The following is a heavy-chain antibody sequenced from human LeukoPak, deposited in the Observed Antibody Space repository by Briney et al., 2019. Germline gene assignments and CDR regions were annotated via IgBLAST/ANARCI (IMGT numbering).Heavy chain of an antibody. J-gene: IGHJ4*02. CDR2: IYSDGST. CDR1: GFTVRNNY. Sequence: KPGGSLRLSCAASGFTVRNNYMSGVRQAPGKGLEWVSVIYSDGSTYYADSVKGRFIISRDNSKNTLYLQMNSLRAEDTAVYYCARLGGGYVLDYWGQGTLVTVSS. CDR3: ARLGGGYVLDY. D-gene: IGHD5-12*01. V-gene: IGHV3-53*01.